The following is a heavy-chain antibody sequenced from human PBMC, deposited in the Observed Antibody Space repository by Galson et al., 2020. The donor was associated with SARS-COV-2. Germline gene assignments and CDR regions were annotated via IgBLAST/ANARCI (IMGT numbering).Heavy chain of an antibody. CDR3: ARTTLYYGSETPY. V-gene: IGHV3-21*01. Sequence: GGSLRLSCAASGFTFSSYGIHWVRQAPGKGLEWVSSISRGSSDISYADSVKGRSTISRDNAKNSLYLQMNSLRAEDTAVYYCARTTLYYGSETPYWGQGTLVTVSS. D-gene: IGHD3-10*01. CDR1: GFTFSSYG. CDR2: ISRGSSDI. J-gene: IGHJ4*02.